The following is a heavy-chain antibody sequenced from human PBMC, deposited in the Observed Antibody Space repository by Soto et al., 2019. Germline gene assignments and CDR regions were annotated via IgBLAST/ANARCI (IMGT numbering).Heavy chain of an antibody. Sequence: GGSLRLSCAASGFTFSSYAMSWVRQAPGKGLEWVSAISGSGGSTYYADSVKGRFTISRDNSKNTLYLQMNSLRAEDTAVYDCAKGLPYGSSGYSDAFDIWGQGTRVTVAS. D-gene: IGHD3-22*01. CDR3: AKGLPYGSSGYSDAFDI. J-gene: IGHJ3*02. CDR1: GFTFSSYA. CDR2: ISGSGGST. V-gene: IGHV3-23*01.